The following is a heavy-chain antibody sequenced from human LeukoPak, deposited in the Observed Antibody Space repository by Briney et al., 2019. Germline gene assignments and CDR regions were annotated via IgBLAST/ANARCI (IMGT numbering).Heavy chain of an antibody. CDR1: GFTFSSYG. CDR3: ATMVRGAPLGSQH. CDR2: IWYDGSNK. V-gene: IGHV3-33*01. Sequence: GGSLRLSCAASGFTFSSYGMHWVRQAPGQGLEWVAVIWYDGSNKYYADSVKGRFTISRDNSKNTLYLQMNSLRAEDTAVYYCATMVRGAPLGSQHWGQGTLVTVSS. D-gene: IGHD3-10*01. J-gene: IGHJ1*01.